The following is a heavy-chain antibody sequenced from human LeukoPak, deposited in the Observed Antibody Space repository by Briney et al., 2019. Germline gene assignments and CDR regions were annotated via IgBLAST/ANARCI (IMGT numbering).Heavy chain of an antibody. CDR3: ARALRYCSSTSCSNWFDP. D-gene: IGHD2-2*01. Sequence: SETLSLTCTVSGGSISSYYWSWIRQPPGKGLEWIGYIYYSGSTNYNPPLKSRVTISVDTSKNQFSLKLSSVTAADTAVYYCARALRYCSSTSCSNWFDPWGQGILVTVSS. CDR2: IYYSGST. J-gene: IGHJ5*02. V-gene: IGHV4-59*01. CDR1: GGSISSYY.